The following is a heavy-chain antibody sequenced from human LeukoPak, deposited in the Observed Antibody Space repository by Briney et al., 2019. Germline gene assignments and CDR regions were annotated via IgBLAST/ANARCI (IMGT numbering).Heavy chain of an antibody. CDR1: RYTFTGYY. J-gene: IGHJ4*02. CDR2: MNPNSGNT. Sequence: ASVKVSCKASRYTFTGYYMHWVRQAPGQGLEWMGWMNPNSGNTGYAQKFQGRVTITRNTSISTAYMELSSLRSEDTAVYYCARSAPRQYYDFRSGYSFDYWGQGTLVTVSS. CDR3: ARSAPRQYYDFRSGYSFDY. D-gene: IGHD3-3*01. V-gene: IGHV1-8*03.